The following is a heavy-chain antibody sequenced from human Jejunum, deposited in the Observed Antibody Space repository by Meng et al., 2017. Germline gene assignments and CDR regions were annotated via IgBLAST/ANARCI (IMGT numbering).Heavy chain of an antibody. CDR1: GGSFSTYD. CDR2: IHHSGSI. V-gene: IGHV4-34*01. Sequence: QVQVQQWGAGLLKPSETLSLTCAFQGGSFSTYDWSWIPQPPGKGLEWLGQIHHSGSINDNPSLKGRVTMSVDTSRSQISLKLNSVTAADTAVYYCRLAYCVSDCGDYWGQGTLVTVSS. CDR3: RLAYCVSDCGDY. J-gene: IGHJ4*02. D-gene: IGHD2-21*02.